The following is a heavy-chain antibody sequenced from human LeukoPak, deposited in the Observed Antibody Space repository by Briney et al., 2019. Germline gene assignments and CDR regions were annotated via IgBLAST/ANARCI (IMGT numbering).Heavy chain of an antibody. CDR1: GFSLSTRGVG. V-gene: IGHV2-5*02. CDR3: AHRESSSWRNYFDY. D-gene: IGHD6-13*01. Sequence: SGPTLVKPTQTLTLTCTFSGFSLSTRGVGVGWIRQPPGKALEWLALIQWDDDKRYSPSLKSRLTITKDTSKNQVVLTMTNMDPVDTATYYCAHRESSSWRNYFDYWGQGTLVTVSS. J-gene: IGHJ4*02. CDR2: IQWDDDK.